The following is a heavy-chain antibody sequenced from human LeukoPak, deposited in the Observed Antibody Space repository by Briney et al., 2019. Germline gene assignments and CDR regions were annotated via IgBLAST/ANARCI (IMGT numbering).Heavy chain of an antibody. CDR3: TTGDMVRGVIDNYYFDY. V-gene: IGHV3-15*01. Sequence: GGSLRLPCAASGFTFSNAWMSWVPQAPGKGREWVGRIKSKTDGGTTDYAAPVKGRFTISRDDSKNTLYLQMNSLKTEDTAVYYCTTGDMVRGVIDNYYFDYWGQGTLVTVSS. CDR2: IKSKTDGGTT. J-gene: IGHJ4*02. D-gene: IGHD3-10*01. CDR1: GFTFSNAW.